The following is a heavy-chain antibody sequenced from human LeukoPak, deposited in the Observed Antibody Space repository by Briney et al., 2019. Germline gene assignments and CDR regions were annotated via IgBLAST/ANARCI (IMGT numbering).Heavy chain of an antibody. D-gene: IGHD1-1*01. V-gene: IGHV4-61*01. J-gene: IGHJ5*02. CDR3: AGYTGVSNWFDP. CDR2: IYYSGST. CDR1: GGSVSSGNYY. Sequence: SETLSLTCTVSGGSVSSGNYYWSWIRQPPGKGLEWIGYIYYSGSTNYNPSLKSRVTISVDTSKNQFSLKLSSVTAADTAVYYCAGYTGVSNWFDPWGQGTLVTVSS.